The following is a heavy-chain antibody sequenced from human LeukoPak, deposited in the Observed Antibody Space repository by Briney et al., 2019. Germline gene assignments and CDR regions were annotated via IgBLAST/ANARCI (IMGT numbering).Heavy chain of an antibody. Sequence: GESLKISCKGSGYSFTSYWIGWVRQVPGKGLEWMGIIYPGDSDTRYSPPFQGQVTISADKSISTAYLQWSSLKASDTAMYYCARRGDSSGYYFDYWGQGTLVTVSS. CDR1: GYSFTSYW. CDR3: ARRGDSSGYYFDY. J-gene: IGHJ4*02. V-gene: IGHV5-51*01. D-gene: IGHD3-22*01. CDR2: IYPGDSDT.